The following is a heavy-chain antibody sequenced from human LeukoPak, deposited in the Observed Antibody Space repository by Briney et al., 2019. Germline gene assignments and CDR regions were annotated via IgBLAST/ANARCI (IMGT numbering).Heavy chain of an antibody. V-gene: IGHV3-30*02. Sequence: GGSLRLSCAASGFTFSQNRMHWVRQAPGKGLEWVAFIEYYGSDKYFADSVKGRFTISRDNSKNMLYLQMNSLRAEDTALYYCVKDLRSSASCYWGQGALVTVSS. D-gene: IGHD2-2*01. CDR1: GFTFSQNR. CDR2: IEYYGSDK. CDR3: VKDLRSSASCY. J-gene: IGHJ4*02.